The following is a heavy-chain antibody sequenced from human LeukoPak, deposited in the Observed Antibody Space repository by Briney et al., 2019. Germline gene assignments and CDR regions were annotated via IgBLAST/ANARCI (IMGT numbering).Heavy chain of an antibody. CDR1: GGTFSSYA. CDR3: ARHQLRDYNYGMDV. V-gene: IGHV1-69*13. D-gene: IGHD1-1*01. CDR2: IIPIFGTA. J-gene: IGHJ6*02. Sequence: GASVKVSCKASGGTFSSYAISWVRQAPGQGLEWMGGIIPIFGTANYAQKFQGRVTITADESTSTAYMELSSLRSEDTAVYYCARHQLRDYNYGMDVWGQGTTVTVSS.